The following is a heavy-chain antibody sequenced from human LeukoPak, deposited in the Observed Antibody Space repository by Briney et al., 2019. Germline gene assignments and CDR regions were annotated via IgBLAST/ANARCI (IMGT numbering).Heavy chain of an antibody. CDR2: IVPIVGLT. CDR1: VGTFSSDA. Sequence: SVKVSCTASVGTFSSDAISWMRQAPGQGLEWMGRIVPIVGLTNYGQQCQGRVTITADKYTGTGYMELTRLTSEDTDVYYCAEAPYSGIYHLDSWGQGTLVIVSS. CDR3: AEAPYSGIYHLDS. D-gene: IGHD1-26*01. V-gene: IGHV1-69*04. J-gene: IGHJ4*02.